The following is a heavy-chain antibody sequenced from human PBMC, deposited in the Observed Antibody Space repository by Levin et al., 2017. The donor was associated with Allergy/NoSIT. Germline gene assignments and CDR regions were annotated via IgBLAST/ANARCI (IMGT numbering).Heavy chain of an antibody. Sequence: PSETLSLTCTVSGGSISSYYWSWIRQPPGKGLEWIGYIYSSGSINYYPSLKSRVTISVDTSKNQFSLKLSSVTAADTAVYYCARLSRGAAAGFDYWGQGTLVTVSS. CDR3: ARLSRGAAAGFDY. V-gene: IGHV4-59*08. CDR2: IYSSGSI. J-gene: IGHJ4*02. CDR1: GGSISSYY. D-gene: IGHD6-13*01.